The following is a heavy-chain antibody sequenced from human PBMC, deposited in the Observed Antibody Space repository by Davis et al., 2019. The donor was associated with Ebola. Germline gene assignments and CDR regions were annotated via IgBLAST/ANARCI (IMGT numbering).Heavy chain of an antibody. Sequence: SETLSLTFAAYGGSFSGYDWSWIRQPPGTGLEWIGEINNSGSTNYNPSLKSRVTISVDTSKNQFSLKLSSVTAADTAVYYCARVRGLFGGAGRIDYWGQGTLVTVSS. CDR3: ARVRGLFGGAGRIDY. V-gene: IGHV4-34*01. J-gene: IGHJ4*02. CDR2: INNSGST. CDR1: GGSFSGYD. D-gene: IGHD3-3*01.